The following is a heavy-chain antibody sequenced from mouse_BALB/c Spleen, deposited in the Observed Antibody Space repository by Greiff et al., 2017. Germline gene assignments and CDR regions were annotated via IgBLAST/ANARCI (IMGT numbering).Heavy chain of an antibody. J-gene: IGHJ4*01. Sequence: VQLQQSGAELVKPGASVKLSCTASGFNIKDTYMHWVKQRPEQGLEWIGRIDPANGNTKYDPKFQGKATITADTSSNTAYLQLSSLTSEDTAVYYWARGGNYDAMDDGGQGTSVTVSA. CDR3: ARGGNYDAMDD. CDR1: GFNIKDTY. CDR2: IDPANGNT. D-gene: IGHD2-1*01. V-gene: IGHV14-3*02.